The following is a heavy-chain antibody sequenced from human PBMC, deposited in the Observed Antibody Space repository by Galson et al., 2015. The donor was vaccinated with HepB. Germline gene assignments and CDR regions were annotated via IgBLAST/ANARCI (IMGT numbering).Heavy chain of an antibody. J-gene: IGHJ6*02. CDR3: TRPGYGSSWFLDYSHGMDI. Sequence: SLRLSCAASGFTFSGSGIHWVRLASGKGLEWVGRIRNRAINYATAYAASVRGRFTVSRDDSKNTAYLQMNSLKTEDTAVYYCTRPGYGSSWFLDYSHGMDIWGQGTTVIVS. CDR1: GFTFSGSG. CDR2: IRNRAINYAT. V-gene: IGHV3-73*01. D-gene: IGHD6-13*01.